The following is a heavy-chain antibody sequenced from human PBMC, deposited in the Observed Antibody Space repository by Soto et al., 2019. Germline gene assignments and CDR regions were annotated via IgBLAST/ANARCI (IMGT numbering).Heavy chain of an antibody. CDR2: MNPNSGNT. V-gene: IGHV1-8*01. D-gene: IGHD3-3*01. CDR3: ARGLGQSITIFGVVPSYNWFDP. J-gene: IGHJ5*02. Sequence: ASVKVSCKASGYTFTSYDINWVRQATGQGLEWMGWMNPNSGNTGYAQKFQGRVTMTRNTSISTAYMELSSLRSDDTAVYYCARGLGQSITIFGVVPSYNWFDPWGQGTLVTVSS. CDR1: GYTFTSYD.